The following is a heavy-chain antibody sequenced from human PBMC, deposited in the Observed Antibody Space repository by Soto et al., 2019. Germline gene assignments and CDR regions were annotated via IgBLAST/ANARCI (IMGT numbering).Heavy chain of an antibody. CDR1: GFTFSSYA. CDR2: INDSGGST. Sequence: PGGSLRLSCAASGFTFSSYAMSWVRQAPGMGLEWVSGINDSGGSTYYADSVKGRFTISRDNSKSTLYLQMNSLRAEDTAVYYCAKDINYYDSSGYYRNYFDYWGQGTLVTVSS. D-gene: IGHD3-22*01. J-gene: IGHJ4*02. V-gene: IGHV3-23*01. CDR3: AKDINYYDSSGYYRNYFDY.